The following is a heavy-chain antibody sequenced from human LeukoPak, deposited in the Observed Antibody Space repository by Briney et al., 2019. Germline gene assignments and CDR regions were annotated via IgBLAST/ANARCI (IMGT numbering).Heavy chain of an antibody. CDR3: AEDQGPDYYYYMDV. J-gene: IGHJ6*03. V-gene: IGHV3-23*01. CDR2: ISGSGGNT. Sequence: GESLRLSCAASGFTFSSSAMSWVRQAPGKGLEWVSDISGSGGNTYYADSVKGRLTISRDNSKNTLYLQMNSLRAEDTAVYYCAEDQGPDYYYYMDVWGKGTTVTVSS. CDR1: GFTFSSSA.